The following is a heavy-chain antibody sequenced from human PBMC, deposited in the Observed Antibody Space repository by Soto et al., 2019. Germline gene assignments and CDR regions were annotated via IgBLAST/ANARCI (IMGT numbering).Heavy chain of an antibody. CDR1: GLAVAGSY. CDR3: VRPLPSGQTHARDV. V-gene: IGHV3-53*01. Sequence: WGSLRLSCVASGLAVAGSYIACVRQSPGKGLEWASVIYNDGTTYYSQSVEGRFTISRDTSKNTLYLQMDRLRDEDTAVYYCVRPLPSGQTHARDVWGQGTTVTVSS. D-gene: IGHD3-10*01. CDR2: IYNDGTT. J-gene: IGHJ6*02.